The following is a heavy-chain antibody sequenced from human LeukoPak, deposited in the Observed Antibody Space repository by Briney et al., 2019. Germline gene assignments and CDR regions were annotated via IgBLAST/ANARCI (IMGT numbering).Heavy chain of an antibody. CDR3: AAGNTFDI. Sequence: GGSLRLSCAASGITFSTYWMSWVRQAPGKGLEWVDNIRQDGNEKNYVGSVKGRFTISRDNAKNSLYLQMNSLRAEDTAVYYCAAGNTFDIWGQGTMVTVSS. CDR2: IRQDGNEK. CDR1: GITFSTYW. D-gene: IGHD1-14*01. J-gene: IGHJ3*02. V-gene: IGHV3-7*01.